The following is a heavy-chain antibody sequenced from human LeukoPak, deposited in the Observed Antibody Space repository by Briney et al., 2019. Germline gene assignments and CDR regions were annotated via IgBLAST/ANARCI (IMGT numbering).Heavy chain of an antibody. CDR1: GYTFTGYY. D-gene: IGHD6-13*01. CDR2: INPNSGGT. J-gene: IGHJ5*02. CDR3: ASGNPYSSSWYHAFDP. Sequence: ASVKVSCKASGYTFTGYYMHWVRQAPGQGLEWMGWINPNSGGTNYAQKFKGRVTMTRDTSISTAYMELSRLISDDTAVYYCASGNPYSSSWYHAFDPWGQGTLVTVSS. V-gene: IGHV1-2*02.